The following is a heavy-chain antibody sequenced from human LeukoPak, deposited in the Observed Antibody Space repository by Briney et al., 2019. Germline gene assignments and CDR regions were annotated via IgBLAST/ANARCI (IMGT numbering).Heavy chain of an antibody. CDR3: AKSSYSIFDY. V-gene: IGHV4-38-2*01. D-gene: IGHD5-18*01. CDR2: IYHSGST. Sequence: WVRQAPGKGLEWIGSIYHSGSTYYNPSPKSRVTISVDTSKNQFSLKLSSVTAADTAVYYCAKSSYSIFDYWGQGTLVTVSS. J-gene: IGHJ4*02.